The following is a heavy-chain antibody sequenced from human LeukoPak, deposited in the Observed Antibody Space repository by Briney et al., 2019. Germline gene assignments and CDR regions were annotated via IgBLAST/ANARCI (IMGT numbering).Heavy chain of an antibody. CDR1: GFTFSSYA. J-gene: IGHJ4*02. V-gene: IGHV3-23*01. Sequence: TGGSLRLSCAASGFTFSSYAMTWVRQAPGKGLEWVSVISGSGGKTYYADSVKGRFTISRDNSQNTLYLQMNSLRAEDTAVYYCAKWIYYYDSSGYYWGQGTLVTVSS. CDR2: ISGSGGKT. CDR3: AKWIYYYDSSGYY. D-gene: IGHD3-22*01.